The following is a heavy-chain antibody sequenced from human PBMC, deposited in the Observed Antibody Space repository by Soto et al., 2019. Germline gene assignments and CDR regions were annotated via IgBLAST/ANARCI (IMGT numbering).Heavy chain of an antibody. V-gene: IGHV3-7*03. CDR2: IKQDGSEK. CDR1: GFTFSSYW. Sequence: HPGGSLRLSCAASGFTFSSYWMSWVRQAPGKGLEWVANIKQDGSEKYYVGSVKGRFTISRDNAKNSLYLQMNSLRAEDTAVYYCARAMRSSSWYYFDYWGQGTLVTVSS. J-gene: IGHJ4*02. CDR3: ARAMRSSSWYYFDY. D-gene: IGHD6-13*01.